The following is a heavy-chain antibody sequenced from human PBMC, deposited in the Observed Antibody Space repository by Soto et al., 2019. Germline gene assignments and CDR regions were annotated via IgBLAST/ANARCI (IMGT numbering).Heavy chain of an antibody. Sequence: GGSLRLSCAASGFTFGSYWMHWVRQAPGSGLEWISRIIGDGTTTNYADSVKGRFTISRDDATNTVHLQMNSLRAEDTAVYYCARGAFSAYYHDFWGQGTLVTVSS. CDR2: IIGDGTTT. J-gene: IGHJ4*02. V-gene: IGHV3-74*01. CDR1: GFTFGSYW. CDR3: ARGAFSAYYHDF. D-gene: IGHD3-10*01.